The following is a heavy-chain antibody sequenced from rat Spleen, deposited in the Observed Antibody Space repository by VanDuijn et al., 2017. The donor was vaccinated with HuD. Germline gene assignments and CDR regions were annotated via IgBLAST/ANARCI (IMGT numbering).Heavy chain of an antibody. Sequence: QVQLKESGPGLVQPSQTLSLTCTVAGFSLTTYNVHWVRQPPGKDLEWMGIIWNTGGTQYNSALKSRLSISRDTSKNQVFLKLNSLQTDDTAIYYCTRAIAADYVMAAWGQGASVTVSS. D-gene: IGHD1-2*01. CDR3: TRAIAADYVMAA. CDR1: GFSLTTYN. J-gene: IGHJ4*01. V-gene: IGHV2-41*01. CDR2: IWNTGGT.